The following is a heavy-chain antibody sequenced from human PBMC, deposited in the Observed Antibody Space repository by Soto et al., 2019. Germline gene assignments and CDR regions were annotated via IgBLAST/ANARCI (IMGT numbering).Heavy chain of an antibody. J-gene: IGHJ3*02. CDR3: ARDRYYDSSGYYTDAFDI. CDR1: GFTFISYS. CDR2: IDTSSRTK. V-gene: IGHV3-48*01. D-gene: IGHD3-22*01. Sequence: GGSLRLSCAASGFTFISYSMTWVRQAPGKGLEWVSYIDTSSRTKFYADSVKGRFTISRDNARNSLFLQMNSLSAEDTAVYYCARDRYYDSSGYYTDAFDIWGQGTMVTVSS.